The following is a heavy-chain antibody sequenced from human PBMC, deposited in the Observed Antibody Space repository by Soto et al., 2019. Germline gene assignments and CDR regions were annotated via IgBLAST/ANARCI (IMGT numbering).Heavy chain of an antibody. CDR3: AAGDFLGSRGYADYGMDV. D-gene: IGHD3-22*01. J-gene: IGHJ6*02. V-gene: IGHV1-58*01. CDR2: IVAGSGYT. Sequence: QMQLVQSGPEVKKPGTSVKVSCKASGFTFIRSAVQWVRQARGQRPELIGWIVAGSGYTNYAQKFQERGTITRDMSTTTVYMELSSLRSEDTAVYYCAAGDFLGSRGYADYGMDVWGQGNTVTVSS. CDR1: GFTFIRSA.